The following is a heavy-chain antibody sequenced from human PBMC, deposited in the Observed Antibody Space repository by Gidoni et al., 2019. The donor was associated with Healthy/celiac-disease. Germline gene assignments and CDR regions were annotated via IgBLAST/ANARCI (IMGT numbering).Heavy chain of an antibody. CDR2: INHSGST. CDR3: ARGREQWLVPYFDY. V-gene: IGHV4-34*01. CDR1: VGSFSGYY. J-gene: IGHJ4*02. Sequence: QVQLQQWGAGLLKPSETLSLTCAVYVGSFSGYYWSWIRQPPGKGLEWIGEINHSGSTNYNPSLKSRVTISVDTSKNQFSLKLSSVTAADTAVYYCARGREQWLVPYFDYWGQGTLVTVSS. D-gene: IGHD6-19*01.